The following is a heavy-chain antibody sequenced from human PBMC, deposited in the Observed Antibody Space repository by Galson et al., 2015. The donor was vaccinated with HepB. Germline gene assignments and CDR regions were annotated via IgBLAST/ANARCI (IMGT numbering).Heavy chain of an antibody. Sequence: SLRLSCAASGFTVSSNYMSWVRQAPGKGLEWVSVIYSGGSTYYADSVKGRFTISRDNSKSTLYLQMNSLRAEDTAVYYCASGRRLWSGYSGTFDYWGQGTLVTVSS. V-gene: IGHV3-53*01. D-gene: IGHD3-3*01. CDR2: IYSGGST. CDR3: ASGRRLWSGYSGTFDY. CDR1: GFTVSSNY. J-gene: IGHJ4*02.